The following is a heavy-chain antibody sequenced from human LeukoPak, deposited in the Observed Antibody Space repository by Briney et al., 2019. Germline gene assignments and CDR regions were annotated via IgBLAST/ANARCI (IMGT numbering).Heavy chain of an antibody. J-gene: IGHJ4*02. CDR3: AREGDFWSGYYHFDY. CDR1: GGSISSYY. Sequence: SETLSLTCTVSGGSISSYYWSWIRQPAGKGLEWIGRIYTSGSTNYNPSLKSRVTMSVDTSKNQFSLKLSSVTAADTAVYYCAREGDFWSGYYHFDYRGQGTLVTVSS. D-gene: IGHD3-3*01. V-gene: IGHV4-4*07. CDR2: IYTSGST.